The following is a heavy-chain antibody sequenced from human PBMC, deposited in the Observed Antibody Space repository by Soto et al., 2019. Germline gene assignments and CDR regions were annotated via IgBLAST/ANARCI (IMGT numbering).Heavy chain of an antibody. V-gene: IGHV4-39*01. CDR2: IYYSGST. Sequence: PSETLSHTCTVSGGSISSYYWGWIRRPPGKGLEWIGSIYYSGSTYYNPSLKSRVTISVDTSKNQFSLKLSSVTAADTAVYYCARRWGYSFHYWGQGTLVIVS. CDR3: ARRWGYSFHY. J-gene: IGHJ4*02. CDR1: GGSISSYY. D-gene: IGHD7-27*01.